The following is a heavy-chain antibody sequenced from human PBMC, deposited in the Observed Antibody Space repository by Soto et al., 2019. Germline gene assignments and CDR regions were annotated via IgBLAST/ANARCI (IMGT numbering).Heavy chain of an antibody. D-gene: IGHD3-22*01. CDR2: IYWKDDT. J-gene: IGHJ1*01. Sequence: SGATLVNPTQTLTLTCTLSGFSLSTSGVGVGWIRQPPGKALEWLALIYWKDDTRYSPSLKSRLTIPKDTSKNQVVLTMTNMDPVDTATYYCARPRLAGDSSSYHYNWGQGTLVTVS. CDR3: ARPRLAGDSSSYHYN. V-gene: IGHV2-5*01. CDR1: GFSLSTSGVG.